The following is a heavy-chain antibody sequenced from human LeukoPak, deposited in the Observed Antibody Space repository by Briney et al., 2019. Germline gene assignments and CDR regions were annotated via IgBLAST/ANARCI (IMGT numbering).Heavy chain of an antibody. J-gene: IGHJ4*02. D-gene: IGHD6-13*01. CDR2: ISSSSGSNT. CDR1: GGSISGFH. Sequence: LSLTCTVSGGSISGFHWSWIRQAPGKGLEWVPYISSSSGSNTNYADSVKGRFTISRDNAKNSLYLQMNSLRAEDTAVYYCARVGSIAAAGTVDYWGQGTLVTVSS. V-gene: IGHV3-11*06. CDR3: ARVGSIAAAGTVDY.